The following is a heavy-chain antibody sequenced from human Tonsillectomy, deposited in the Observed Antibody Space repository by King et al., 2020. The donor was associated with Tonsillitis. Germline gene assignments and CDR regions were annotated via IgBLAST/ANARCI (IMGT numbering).Heavy chain of an antibody. D-gene: IGHD3-9*01. Sequence: VQLVQSGAEVKKPGSSVKVSCKASGGTFSNFTISWVRQAPGQGLEWMGGIIPIFHTANYAQKFQGRVTITADESTSTAYMDLSSLRSEDTAVYYCAGVVLSRYGLVTVFDYWGQGTLVTVSS. CDR1: GGTFSNFT. CDR2: IIPIFHTA. V-gene: IGHV1-69*12. CDR3: AGVVLSRYGLVTVFDY. J-gene: IGHJ4*02.